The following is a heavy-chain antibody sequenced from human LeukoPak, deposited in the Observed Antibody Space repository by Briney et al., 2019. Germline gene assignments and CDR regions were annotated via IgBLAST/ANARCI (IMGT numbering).Heavy chain of an antibody. CDR1: GGSFSGYY. CDR3: ARGRGKAGPTAMAPRYYYYGMDV. J-gene: IGHJ6*04. D-gene: IGHD5-18*01. Sequence: SETLSLTCAVYGGSFSGYYWSWIRQPPGKGREWIGEINHSGSTNYNPSLKSRVAISVDTSKNQFSLKLSSVTAADTAVYYCARGRGKAGPTAMAPRYYYYGMDVWGKGTTVTVSS. CDR2: INHSGST. V-gene: IGHV4-34*01.